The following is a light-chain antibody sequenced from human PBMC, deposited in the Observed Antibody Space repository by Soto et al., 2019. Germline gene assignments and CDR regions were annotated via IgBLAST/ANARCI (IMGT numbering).Light chain of an antibody. Sequence: QSVLTQPGSVSASPGQSITISCTGTSSDVGGYNYVSWFQQHPGKAPKLMIYEVSNRPSGVSNRFSGSKSDNTASLTISELQAEDEADYYCSSYTSTNTPYVFGTGTKVT. V-gene: IGLV2-14*01. CDR2: EVS. CDR3: SSYTSTNTPYV. CDR1: SSDVGGYNY. J-gene: IGLJ1*01.